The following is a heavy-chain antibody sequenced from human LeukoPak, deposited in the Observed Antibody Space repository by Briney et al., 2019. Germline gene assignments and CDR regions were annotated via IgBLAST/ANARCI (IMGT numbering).Heavy chain of an antibody. CDR2: IYNSGST. J-gene: IGHJ4*02. V-gene: IGHV4-59*01. CDR1: GGSISSFY. CDR3: ARDVGGGPFFDY. Sequence: SETLSLTCTVSGGSISSFYWGWIRQPPGKGLEWIGYIYNSGSTDYNPSLKSRVTISVDTSKNQFSLKLSTVTAADTAVYYCARDVGGGPFFDYWGQGTLVTVSS. D-gene: IGHD2-15*01.